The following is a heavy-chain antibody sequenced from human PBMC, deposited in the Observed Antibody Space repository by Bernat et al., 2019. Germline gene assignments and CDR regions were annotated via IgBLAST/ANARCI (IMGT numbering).Heavy chain of an antibody. V-gene: IGHV4-39*01. CDR2: IYYSGST. CDR3: ASTRDGYNRGAFDI. CDR1: GGSISSSSYY. D-gene: IGHD5-24*01. J-gene: IGHJ3*02. Sequence: QLQLQESGPGLVKPSETLSLTCTVSGGSISSSSYYWGWIRQPPGKGLEWIGSIYYSGSTYYNPSLKSRVTISVDTSKNQFSLKLSSVTAADTAVYYCASTRDGYNRGAFDIWGQGTIVTVSS.